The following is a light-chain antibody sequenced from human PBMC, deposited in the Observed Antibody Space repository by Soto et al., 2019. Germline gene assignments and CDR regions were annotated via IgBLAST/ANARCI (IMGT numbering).Light chain of an antibody. CDR1: SSDVGGYNY. Sequence: QSVLTQPPSASGSHGQSVTISCTGMSSDVGGYNYVSWYQQHPGKAPKLMIYEVTKRPSGVPDRFSGSKSGNTASLTVSGLQAEDEADYYCSAYAGSNSVLFGGGTKLTVL. J-gene: IGLJ2*01. CDR2: EVT. V-gene: IGLV2-8*01. CDR3: SAYAGSNSVL.